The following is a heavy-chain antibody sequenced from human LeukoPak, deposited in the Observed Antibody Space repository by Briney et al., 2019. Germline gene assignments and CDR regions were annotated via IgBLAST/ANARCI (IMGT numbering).Heavy chain of an antibody. Sequence: PSETLSLTCTVSGGSISSYYWSWIRQPPGKGLEWIGSIYYSGSTYYNPSLKSRVTISVDTSKNQFSLKLSSVTAADTAVYYCARHDYYDTLIDYWGQGTLVTVSS. CDR2: IYYSGST. CDR3: ARHDYYDTLIDY. CDR1: GGSISSYY. J-gene: IGHJ4*02. D-gene: IGHD3-22*01. V-gene: IGHV4-59*05.